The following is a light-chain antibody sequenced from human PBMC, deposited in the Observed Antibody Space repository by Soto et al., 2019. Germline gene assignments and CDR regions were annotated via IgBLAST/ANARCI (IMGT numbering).Light chain of an antibody. CDR3: SSYIITGTV. CDR1: SNDVGAHNS. J-gene: IGLJ3*02. Sequence: QSALTQPASVSGSPGQSITISCTGTSNDVGAHNSVSWFQQHSGKAPKLIIYEVTDRPSGVSSRFSGSKSGNTASLTISGLQPEDEAHYYCSSYIITGTVFGGGTKLTVL. CDR2: EVT. V-gene: IGLV2-14*03.